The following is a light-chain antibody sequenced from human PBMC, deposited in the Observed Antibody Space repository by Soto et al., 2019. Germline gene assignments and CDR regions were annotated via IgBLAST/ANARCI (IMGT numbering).Light chain of an antibody. Sequence: QSVLTQPASVSGSPGQSITISCTGTSSDVGGYNYVSWYQQHPGKAPKLMIYDVSNRPSGVSNRFSGSKSGNTASLTTSGLQAEDEADYYCSSYTSSHVVFGGGTKLTVL. J-gene: IGLJ2*01. CDR2: DVS. CDR3: SSYTSSHVV. CDR1: SSDVGGYNY. V-gene: IGLV2-14*01.